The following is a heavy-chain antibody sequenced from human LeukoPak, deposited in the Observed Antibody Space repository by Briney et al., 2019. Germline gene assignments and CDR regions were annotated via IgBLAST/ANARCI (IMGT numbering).Heavy chain of an antibody. D-gene: IGHD6-13*01. CDR2: ISYDGSNK. CDR3: AKDSEIAAAGSYWYFDL. Sequence: PGGSLRLSCAASGFTFRSYDMHWVCQAPGKGLQWVAVISYDGSNKYHTDSVKGRFTISRDNSKNTLYLQMNSLRAEDTAVYYCAKDSEIAAAGSYWYFDLWGRGTLVTVSS. CDR1: GFTFRSYD. V-gene: IGHV3-30*18. J-gene: IGHJ2*01.